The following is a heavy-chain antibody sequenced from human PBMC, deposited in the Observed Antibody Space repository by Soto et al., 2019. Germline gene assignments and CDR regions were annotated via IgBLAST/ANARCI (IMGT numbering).Heavy chain of an antibody. CDR3: ARTDRDFYGLDV. Sequence: EVQLVESGGGLVQPGGSLRLSCEASGFTFRNYDMHWVRQGTGKGLEWVSGISAAGDPDYADSVEGRFTISRENAQNSFFLQMDSLRGGVTAVYYCARTDRDFYGLDVWGQGTTVIVSS. J-gene: IGHJ6*02. CDR2: ISAAGDP. CDR1: GFTFRNYD. V-gene: IGHV3-13*05.